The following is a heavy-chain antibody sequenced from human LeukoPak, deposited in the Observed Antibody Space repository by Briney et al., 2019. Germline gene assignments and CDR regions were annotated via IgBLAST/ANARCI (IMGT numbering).Heavy chain of an antibody. D-gene: IGHD6-13*01. CDR2: ISAYNGNT. Sequence: ASVKVSCKASGYTFTSYGISWVRQAPGQGLEWMGWISAYNGNTNYAQKLQGRVTMTTDTSTSTAYMELRSLRSDDTAVYYCARGLARETYGSSHDYWGQGTLVTVSS. CDR1: GYTFTSYG. J-gene: IGHJ4*02. CDR3: ARGLARETYGSSHDY. V-gene: IGHV1-18*01.